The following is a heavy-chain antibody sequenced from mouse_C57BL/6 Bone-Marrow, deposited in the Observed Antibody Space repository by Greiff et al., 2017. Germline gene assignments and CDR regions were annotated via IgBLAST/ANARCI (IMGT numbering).Heavy chain of an antibody. J-gene: IGHJ2*01. Sequence: QVQLQQSGPELVKPGASVTISCKASGYAFSSSWMNWVKPRPGKGLEWIGRIYPGAGDTNYNGKFKGKATLTADKSSSTAYMQLSSLTSEDSAVXFCARMEYYYGSSYYWGQGTTLTVSS. D-gene: IGHD1-1*01. CDR3: ARMEYYYGSSYY. V-gene: IGHV1-82*01. CDR2: IYPGAGDT. CDR1: GYAFSSSW.